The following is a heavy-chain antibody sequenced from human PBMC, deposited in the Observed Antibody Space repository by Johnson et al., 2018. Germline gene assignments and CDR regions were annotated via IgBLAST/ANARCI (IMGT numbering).Heavy chain of an antibody. Sequence: VQLVESGGGVVQPGRSLRLSCAASGFTFSSYGMHWVRQAPGKGLEWVAVISYDGSNKYYADSVKGRFTISRDNSKNTLYLQRNSLRAEDTAVYYCEGAFDIWGQGTMVTVSS. CDR1: GFTFSSYG. J-gene: IGHJ3*02. CDR3: EGAFDI. V-gene: IGHV3-30*03. CDR2: ISYDGSNK.